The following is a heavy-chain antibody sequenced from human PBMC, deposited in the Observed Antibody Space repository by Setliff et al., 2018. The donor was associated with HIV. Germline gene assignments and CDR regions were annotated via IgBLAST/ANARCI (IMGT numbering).Heavy chain of an antibody. CDR3: ARAGSYGWDY. Sequence: SETLSLTCTVSGDSISSDNYYWSWIRQLAGKGLEWIGYIYYSGSTNYNPSLKSRLTISVDTSKNQVSLKLSSVTAADTAVYYCARAGSYGWDYWGQGTLVTVSS. CDR1: GDSISSDNYY. D-gene: IGHD5-18*01. V-gene: IGHV4-61*10. J-gene: IGHJ4*02. CDR2: IYYSGST.